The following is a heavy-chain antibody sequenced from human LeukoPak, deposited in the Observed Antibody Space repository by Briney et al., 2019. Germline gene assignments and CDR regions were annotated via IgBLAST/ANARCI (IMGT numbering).Heavy chain of an antibody. CDR2: IIPIFGTA. V-gene: IGHV1-69*13. CDR3: AISGIAAAGTFSREGYYYMDV. J-gene: IGHJ6*03. Sequence: ASVKVSCKASGGTFSSYAISWVRQAPGQGLEWMGGIIPIFGTANYAQKFQGRVTITADESTSTAYMELSSLRSEDTAVYYCAISGIAAAGTFSREGYYYMDVWGKGTTVTVSS. D-gene: IGHD6-13*01. CDR1: GGTFSSYA.